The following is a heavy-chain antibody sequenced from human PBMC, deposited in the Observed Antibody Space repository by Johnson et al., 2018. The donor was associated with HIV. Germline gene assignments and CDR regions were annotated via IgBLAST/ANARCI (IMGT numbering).Heavy chain of an antibody. CDR3: ARMTTTVSHQDAFDI. V-gene: IGHV3-66*01. Sequence: VQLVESGGGLVQPGGSLRLSCAASGFTVSSNYMSWVRQAPGKGLEWVSVIYSGGSTYYADSVKGRFTISRDNSKNTLYLQMNSLRAEDTAVYYCARMTTTVSHQDAFDIWGQGTMVTVSS. CDR1: GFTVSSNY. J-gene: IGHJ3*02. CDR2: IYSGGST. D-gene: IGHD4-17*01.